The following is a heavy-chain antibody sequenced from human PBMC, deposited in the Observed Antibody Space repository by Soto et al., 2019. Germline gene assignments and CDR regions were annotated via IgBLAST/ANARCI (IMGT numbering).Heavy chain of an antibody. CDR1: GFTFSSYS. CDR3: ARARWYYYDSSGYYTSDY. D-gene: IGHD3-22*01. Sequence: PGGSLRLSCAASGFTFSSYSMNWVRQAPGKGLEWVSSISSSSSYIYYADSVKGRFTISRDNAKNSLYLQMNSLRAEDTAVYYCARARWYYYDSSGYYTSDYWGQGTLVTVS. J-gene: IGHJ4*02. V-gene: IGHV3-21*01. CDR2: ISSSSSYI.